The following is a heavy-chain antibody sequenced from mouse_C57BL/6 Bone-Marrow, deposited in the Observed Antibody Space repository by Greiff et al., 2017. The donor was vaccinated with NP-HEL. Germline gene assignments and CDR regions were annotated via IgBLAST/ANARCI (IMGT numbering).Heavy chain of an antibody. Sequence: QVQLQQSGPELVKPGASVKISCKASGYTFTDYYINWVKQRPGQGLEWIARIYPGSGNTYYNEKFKGKATLTAEKSSSTAYMQLSSLTSEDSAVYFCARVYYDYDGFAYWGQGTLVTVSA. CDR1: GYTFTDYY. D-gene: IGHD2-4*01. CDR2: IYPGSGNT. J-gene: IGHJ3*01. V-gene: IGHV1-76*01. CDR3: ARVYYDYDGFAY.